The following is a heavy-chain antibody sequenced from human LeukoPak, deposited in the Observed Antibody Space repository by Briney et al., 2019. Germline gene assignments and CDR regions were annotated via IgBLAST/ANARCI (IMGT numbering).Heavy chain of an antibody. CDR1: GGSISSYY. J-gene: IGHJ3*02. CDR3: ARDVPPYYDFWTERGAFDI. Sequence: KPSETLSLTCTVSGGSISSYYWSWIRQPPGKGLEWVGYIYYSGSTNYNPSLKSRVTISLDTSKNQFSLKLSSVTAADTAVYYCARDVPPYYDFWTERGAFDIWGQGTMVTVSS. V-gene: IGHV4-59*12. CDR2: IYYSGST. D-gene: IGHD3-3*01.